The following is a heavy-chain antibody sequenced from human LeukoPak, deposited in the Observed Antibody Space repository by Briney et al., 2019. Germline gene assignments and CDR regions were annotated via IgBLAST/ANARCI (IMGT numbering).Heavy chain of an antibody. V-gene: IGHV1-18*01. J-gene: IGHJ4*02. CDR1: GYTFTSYG. CDR2: ISAYNGNT. Sequence: ASVKVSCKGSGYTFTSYGISWVRLAPGQGIELMGLISAYNGNTNYAQKLQGRVTMTTDTSTSTAHMELRSLRSDDTAVYYCARGGPYDFWSGYTNLDYWGQGTLVTVSS. CDR3: ARGGPYDFWSGYTNLDY. D-gene: IGHD3-3*01.